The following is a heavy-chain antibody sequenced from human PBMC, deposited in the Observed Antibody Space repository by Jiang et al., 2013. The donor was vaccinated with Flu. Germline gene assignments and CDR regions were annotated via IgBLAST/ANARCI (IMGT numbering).Heavy chain of an antibody. V-gene: IGHV3-15*07. CDR1: GFIFPNAW. CDR3: IADVPELRPQSDY. J-gene: IGHJ4*02. D-gene: IGHD1-1*01. Sequence: VQLVESGGGWLKPGESLTLSCAASGFIFPNAWMTWVRRAPGKGLEGVARIKSVNNGGTTDYAAPVKGRFTISRDDSKSTLYLQMSSLTTDDTAVYYCIADVPELRPQSDYWGQGTPVTVSS. CDR2: IKSVNNGGTT.